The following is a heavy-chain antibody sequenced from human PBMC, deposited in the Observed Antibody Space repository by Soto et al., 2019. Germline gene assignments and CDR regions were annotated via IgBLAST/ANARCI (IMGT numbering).Heavy chain of an antibody. CDR3: ARRRGFGESDP. CDR2: FYWDENQ. CDR1: GVSLSTSGMG. D-gene: IGHD3-10*01. V-gene: IGHV2-5*02. J-gene: IGHJ5*02. Sequence: QITLKETGPTRVKPTQTLTLTCTFSGVSLSTSGMGVGWIRQPPGKALEWLALFYWDENQRYSPSLKSRLITPNLTSRNQVILTMTNMHPLDTATYYCARRRGFGESDPGGKGTLVTASS.